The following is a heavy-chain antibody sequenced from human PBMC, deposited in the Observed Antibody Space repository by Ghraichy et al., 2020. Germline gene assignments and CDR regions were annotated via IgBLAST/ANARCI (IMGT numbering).Heavy chain of an antibody. CDR2: IYYSGST. D-gene: IGHD1-20*01. CDR1: GGSISSYY. CDR3: ARGGITGFDY. V-gene: IGHV4-59*01. Sequence: SQTLSLTCTVSGGSISSYYWSWIRQPPGKGLEWIGYIYYSGSTNYNPSLKSRVTISVDTSKNQFSLKLSSVTAADTAVYYCARGGITGFDYWGQGTLVTVSS. J-gene: IGHJ4*02.